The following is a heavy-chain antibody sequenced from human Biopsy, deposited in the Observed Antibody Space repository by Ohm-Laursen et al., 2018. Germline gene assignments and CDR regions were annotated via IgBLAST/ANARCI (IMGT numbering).Heavy chain of an antibody. D-gene: IGHD3-10*01. CDR2: VTGSGRST. J-gene: IGHJ5*02. CDR1: GFTFSGYA. V-gene: IGHV3-23*01. CDR3: AKGRSGGTGHGNWFDP. Sequence: SLRLSCTASGFTFSGYAMSWVRQGPEKGLERVSVVTGSGRSTYYTDSVKGRFSISRDNSKNTLYLQMNSLRVEDTAVYYCAKGRSGGTGHGNWFDPWGQGTLVIVSS.